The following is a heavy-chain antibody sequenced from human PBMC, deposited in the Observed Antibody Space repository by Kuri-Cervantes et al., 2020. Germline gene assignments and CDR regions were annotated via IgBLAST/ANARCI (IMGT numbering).Heavy chain of an antibody. CDR2: ISYDGSNK. CDR3: AKTIERWSVYYYYGMDV. J-gene: IGHJ6*02. V-gene: IGHV3-30*18. CDR1: GFTFSSYG. Sequence: GESLKISCAASGFTFSSYGMHWVRQAPGKGLEWVAVISYDGSNKYYADSVKGRFTISRDNSKNTLYLQMNSLRAEDTAVYYCAKTIERWSVYYYYGMDVWGQGTTVTVSS. D-gene: IGHD2-15*01.